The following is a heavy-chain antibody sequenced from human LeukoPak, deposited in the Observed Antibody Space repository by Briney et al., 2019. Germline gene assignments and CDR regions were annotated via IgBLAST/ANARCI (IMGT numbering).Heavy chain of an antibody. Sequence: SETLSLTCIVSGASFSSGDYYWSWIRQPPGKGLEWIGYIYYSGSTYYNPSLKSRVTISVDTSKNQFSLKLSSVTAADTAVYYCARELRADFGSGYKSLFDYWGQGTLVTVSS. CDR3: ARELRADFGSGYKSLFDY. D-gene: IGHD3-22*01. CDR1: GASFSSGDYY. CDR2: IYYSGST. J-gene: IGHJ4*02. V-gene: IGHV4-30-4*08.